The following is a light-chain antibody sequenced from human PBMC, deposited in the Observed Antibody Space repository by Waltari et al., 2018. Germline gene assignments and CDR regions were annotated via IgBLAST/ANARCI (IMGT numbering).Light chain of an antibody. Sequence: QSVLTQPPSVSGTPGQRVTISCSGSASNIGNNLVNWYQQFPGKAPKLLIYRSYPRPSGAPDRFSGSKSGTSASLAISGLQSEDEADYYCAAWDDSLNGRWVFGGGTKVTVL. CDR2: RSY. CDR1: ASNIGNNL. CDR3: AAWDDSLNGRWV. V-gene: IGLV1-44*01. J-gene: IGLJ3*02.